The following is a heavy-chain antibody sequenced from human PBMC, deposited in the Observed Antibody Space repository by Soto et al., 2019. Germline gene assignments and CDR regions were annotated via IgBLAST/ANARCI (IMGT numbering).Heavy chain of an antibody. D-gene: IGHD5-12*01. CDR1: GFTFSSYG. CDR2: ISYDGSNK. J-gene: IGHJ6*02. Sequence: QVQLVESGGGVVQPGRSLRLSCAASGFTFSSYGMHWVRQAPGKGLEWVAVISYDGSNKYYADSVKGRFTISRDNSKNTLYLQMNSLRAEDTAVYYCATDSDSGYANMDVWGQGTTVTVSS. V-gene: IGHV3-30*03. CDR3: ATDSDSGYANMDV.